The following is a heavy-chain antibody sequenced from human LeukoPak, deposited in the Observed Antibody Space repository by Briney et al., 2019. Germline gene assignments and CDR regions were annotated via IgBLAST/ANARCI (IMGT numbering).Heavy chain of an antibody. CDR3: AGDRKGVVIFDY. CDR1: GGSISSYY. J-gene: IGHJ4*02. D-gene: IGHD3-10*01. V-gene: IGHV4-4*07. Sequence: SETLSLTCTVSGGSISSYYWSCIRQPAGKGPEWIGRIYARGSTNYNPSLNSRVTMSVDTSKNQFSLELSSVTAADTAVYYCAGDRKGVVIFDYWGQGTLVTVSS. CDR2: IYARGST.